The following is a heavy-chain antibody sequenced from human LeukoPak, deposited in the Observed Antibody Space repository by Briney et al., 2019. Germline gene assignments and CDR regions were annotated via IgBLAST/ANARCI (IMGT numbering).Heavy chain of an antibody. CDR2: IDWDDDK. V-gene: IGHV2-70*04. CDR3: ARTTLYSGAFDI. J-gene: IGHJ3*02. D-gene: IGHD1-26*01. Sequence: SGPTLVNPTQTLTLTCTFSGFSLSTSGMRVSWIRQPPGKALEWLARIDWDDDKFYSTSLKTRLTISKDTSKNQVVLTMTNMDPVDTATYYCARTTLYSGAFDIWGQGTIVTVSS. CDR1: GFSLSTSGMR.